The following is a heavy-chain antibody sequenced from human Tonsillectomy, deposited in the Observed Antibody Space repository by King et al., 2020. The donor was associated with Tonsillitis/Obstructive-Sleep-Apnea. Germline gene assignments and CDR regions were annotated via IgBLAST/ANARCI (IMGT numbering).Heavy chain of an antibody. J-gene: IGHJ3*02. D-gene: IGHD3-3*01. CDR1: GYTFTSYY. V-gene: IGHV1-46*01. Sequence: VQLVESGAEVKKPGASVKVSCKASGYTFTSYYMHWVRQAPGQGLEWMGIINPSGGSTSYAQKFQGRVTMTRDTSTSTVYMELSSLRSEDTAVYYCARMGHDFWSGYTQAFDIWGQGTMVTVSS. CDR2: INPSGGST. CDR3: ARMGHDFWSGYTQAFDI.